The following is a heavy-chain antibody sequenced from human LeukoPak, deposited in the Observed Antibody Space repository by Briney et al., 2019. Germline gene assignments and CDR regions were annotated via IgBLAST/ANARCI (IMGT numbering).Heavy chain of an antibody. CDR3: ARDRGIAAAPGYYYYYMDV. V-gene: IGHV3-20*04. Sequence: PGGSLRLSCAASGFTFDYYGMSWVRPAPGKGLEWVSGINWNGGSTGYADSVKGRFTISRDNAKNSLYLQMNSLRAEDTALYYCARDRGIAAAPGYYYYYMDVWGKGTTVTVSS. CDR1: GFTFDYYG. D-gene: IGHD6-13*01. CDR2: INWNGGST. J-gene: IGHJ6*03.